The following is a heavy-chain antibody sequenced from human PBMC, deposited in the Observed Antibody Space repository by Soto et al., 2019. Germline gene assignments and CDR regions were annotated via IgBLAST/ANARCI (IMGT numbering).Heavy chain of an antibody. D-gene: IGHD1-26*01. Sequence: PGGSLRLSCAASGFAFSSYSMSWVRQAPGKGLEWVSGFRTGGDDGTTYYADSVKGRFIISRDNSKNTLYLQMNSLRAEDTAVYYCAKGRPSGSYDYWGQGTLVTVSS. V-gene: IGHV3-23*01. CDR1: GFAFSSYS. CDR2: FRTGGDDGTT. J-gene: IGHJ4*02. CDR3: AKGRPSGSYDY.